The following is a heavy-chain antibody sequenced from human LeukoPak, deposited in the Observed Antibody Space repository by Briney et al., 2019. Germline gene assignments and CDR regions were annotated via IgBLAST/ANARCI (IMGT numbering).Heavy chain of an antibody. J-gene: IGHJ4*02. CDR3: ARPNGYSSSWYFDY. D-gene: IGHD6-13*01. V-gene: IGHV3-7*01. Sequence: GGSLRLSCAASGFTFSSYWMSWVRQAPGKGLEWVANIKQDGSEKYYVDSVKGRFTISRDNAKNSLYLQMNSLRAEDTAVYYCARPNGYSSSWYFDYWGQGTLVTVSS. CDR1: GFTFSSYW. CDR2: IKQDGSEK.